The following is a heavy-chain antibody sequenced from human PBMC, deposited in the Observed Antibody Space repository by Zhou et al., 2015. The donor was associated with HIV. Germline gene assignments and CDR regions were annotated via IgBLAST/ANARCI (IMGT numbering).Heavy chain of an antibody. J-gene: IGHJ4*02. CDR1: GGTFSSYA. CDR2: INPWGGTT. V-gene: IGHV1-46*01. Sequence: QVQLVQSGAEVKKPGSSVKVSCKASGGTFSSYAISWVRQAPGQGLEWMGIINPWGGTTSYPQKFQGRVTMTRDTSTSTVYMELSSLRSDDTAIYFCARDNDEFSGYHSHFEYWGQGSLVTVSS. CDR3: ARDNDEFSGYHSHFEY. D-gene: IGHD3-22*01.